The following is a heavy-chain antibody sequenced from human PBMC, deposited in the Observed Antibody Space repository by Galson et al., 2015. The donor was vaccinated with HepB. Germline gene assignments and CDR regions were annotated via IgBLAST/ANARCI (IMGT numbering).Heavy chain of an antibody. D-gene: IGHD5-18*01. CDR3: ARAPGYSYGWLLALFDY. Sequence: SVKVSCKASGYTFTSYGISWVRQAPGQGLEWMGWISAYNGNTNYAQKLQGRVTMTTDTSTSTAYMELRSLRSDDTAVYYCARAPGYSYGWLLALFDYWGQGTLVTVSS. CDR2: ISAYNGNT. CDR1: GYTFTSYG. V-gene: IGHV1-18*04. J-gene: IGHJ4*02.